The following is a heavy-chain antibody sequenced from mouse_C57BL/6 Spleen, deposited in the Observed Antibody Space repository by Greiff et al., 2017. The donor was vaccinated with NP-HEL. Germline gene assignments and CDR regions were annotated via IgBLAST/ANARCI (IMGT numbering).Heavy chain of an antibody. CDR1: GFTFSDYG. CDR2: ISSGSSTI. J-gene: IGHJ3*01. D-gene: IGHD1-1*01. CDR3: AREDGSFAY. Sequence: VQLKESGGGLVKPGGSLKLSCAASGFTFSDYGMHWVRQAPEKGLEWVAYISSGSSTIYYADTVKGRFTISRDNAKNTLFLQMTSLRSEDTAMYYCAREDGSFAYWGQGTLVTVSA. V-gene: IGHV5-17*01.